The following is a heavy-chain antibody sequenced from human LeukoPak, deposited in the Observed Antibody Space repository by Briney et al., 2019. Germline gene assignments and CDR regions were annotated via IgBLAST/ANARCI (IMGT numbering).Heavy chain of an antibody. CDR3: ARDRHHSNNWYIFLDY. Sequence: GGSLRLSCAASGFTFNYFSVNWVRQAPGKGLEWVSYISSSSNTIYYADSVKGRFTISRDNARNSLYLQMNSLRDEDTAVYYCARDRHHSNNWYIFLDYWGQGTLVTVSP. J-gene: IGHJ4*02. V-gene: IGHV3-48*02. CDR1: GFTFNYFS. D-gene: IGHD6-13*01. CDR2: ISSSSNTI.